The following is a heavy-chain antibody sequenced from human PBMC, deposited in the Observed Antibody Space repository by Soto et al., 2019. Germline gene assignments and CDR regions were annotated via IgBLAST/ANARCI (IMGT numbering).Heavy chain of an antibody. Sequence: GGSLRLSCAASGFTFSSYGMHWVRQAPGKGLEWVAVISYDGSNKYYADSVKGRFTISRDNSKNTLYLQMNSLRAEDTAVYYCAKDQGYYDSSGYYFDYWGQGTLVTVSS. D-gene: IGHD3-22*01. CDR1: GFTFSSYG. J-gene: IGHJ4*02. CDR3: AKDQGYYDSSGYYFDY. V-gene: IGHV3-30*18. CDR2: ISYDGSNK.